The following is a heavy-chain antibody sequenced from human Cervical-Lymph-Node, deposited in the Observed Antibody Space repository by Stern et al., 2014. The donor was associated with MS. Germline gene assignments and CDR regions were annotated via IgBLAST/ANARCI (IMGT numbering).Heavy chain of an antibody. J-gene: IGHJ4*02. CDR3: ARDMSTVTTPYFDY. Sequence: QVQLVQSGAEVRRPGASVKAACKASGFTFTSCYMHWVRQAPGQGLEWMGWINANSGGTNSAQKFQGRVTMTRDTSISTVYMDLTGLTSDDTAIYYRARDMSTVTTPYFDYWGQGTLVTVPS. V-gene: IGHV1-2*02. CDR2: INANSGGT. D-gene: IGHD4-17*01. CDR1: GFTFTSCY.